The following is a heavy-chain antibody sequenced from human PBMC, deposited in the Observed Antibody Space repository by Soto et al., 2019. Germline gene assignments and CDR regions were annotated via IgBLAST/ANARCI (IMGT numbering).Heavy chain of an antibody. CDR2: IYYIGST. CDR1: GGSISSGGYY. J-gene: IGHJ4*02. D-gene: IGHD3-10*01. V-gene: IGHV4-31*03. Sequence: SETLSLTCTVSGGSISSGGYYWSWIRQHPGKGLEWNGYIYYIGSTYYNPSLKSRVTISVDTSKNQFSLKLSSVTAADTAVYYCARVPEFGELLVIYFDYWGQGTLVTVSS. CDR3: ARVPEFGELLVIYFDY.